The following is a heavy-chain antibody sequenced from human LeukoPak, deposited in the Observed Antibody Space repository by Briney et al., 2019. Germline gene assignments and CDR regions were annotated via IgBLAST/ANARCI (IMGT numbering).Heavy chain of an antibody. J-gene: IGHJ4*02. Sequence: SETLSLTCTVSGGSISSRSYYWGWIRQPPGKGLEWIGSIYYSGSTYYNPSLKSRVSMSVDTSKNQFSLKLNSVTAADTAVYYCARQYYYDSSGYPLDYWGQRTLVTVSS. D-gene: IGHD3-22*01. CDR2: IYYSGST. CDR3: ARQYYYDSSGYPLDY. CDR1: GGSISSRSYY. V-gene: IGHV4-39*01.